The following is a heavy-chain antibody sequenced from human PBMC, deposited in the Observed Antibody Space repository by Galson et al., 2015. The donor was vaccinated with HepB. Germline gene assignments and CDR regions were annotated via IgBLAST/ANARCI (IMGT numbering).Heavy chain of an antibody. V-gene: IGHV3-30*03. D-gene: IGHD6-13*01. CDR3: ARGGLSSSWYFPVDYYGMDV. J-gene: IGHJ6*02. CDR1: GFTFSSYG. CDR2: ISYDGSNK. Sequence: SLRLSCAASGFTFSSYGMHWVRQAPGKGLEGVAVISYDGSNKYYADSVKGRFTISRDNSKNTLYLQMNSLRAEDTAVYYCARGGLSSSWYFPVDYYGMDVWGQGTTVTVSS.